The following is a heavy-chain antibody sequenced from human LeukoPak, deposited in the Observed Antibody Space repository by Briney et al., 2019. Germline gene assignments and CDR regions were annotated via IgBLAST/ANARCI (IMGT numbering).Heavy chain of an antibody. CDR3: ARAGYCSSTSCQWVPLV. V-gene: IGHV4-59*01. J-gene: IGHJ6*02. CDR2: IYYSGST. Sequence: SETLSLTCTVSGGPIKNYYWIWIRQSPGKGLEWIGYIYYSGSTNYNPSLKSRVMISVDTSKNQFSLKLNSVTAADTAVYYCARAGYCSSTSCQWVPLVWGQGTTVTVSS. D-gene: IGHD2-2*03. CDR1: GGPIKNYY.